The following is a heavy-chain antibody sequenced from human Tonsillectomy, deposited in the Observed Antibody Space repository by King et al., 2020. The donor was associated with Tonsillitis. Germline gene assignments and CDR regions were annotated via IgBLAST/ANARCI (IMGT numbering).Heavy chain of an antibody. V-gene: IGHV1-69*04. CDR3: AREPPGFSGNDFYFYYYMDV. CDR2: IIPMFAIA. J-gene: IGHJ6*03. Sequence: QVQLVQSGAEVRKPGSSVKVSCKASGGTFSTYAISWVRQAPGQGLEWMGRIIPMFAIANITQRFQGRVTITADKSTTTADMELGSLGSEYTAVYYCAREPPGFSGNDFYFYYYMDVWGTGTTVIVSS. D-gene: IGHD5-12*01. CDR1: GGTFSTYA.